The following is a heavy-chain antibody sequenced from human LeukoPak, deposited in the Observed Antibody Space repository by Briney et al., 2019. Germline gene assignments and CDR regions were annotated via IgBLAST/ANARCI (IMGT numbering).Heavy chain of an antibody. J-gene: IGHJ4*02. D-gene: IGHD1-14*01. CDR2: IYYSGST. CDR3: ATAPPPYMVSE. CDR1: GGFLSSGDYY. V-gene: IGHV4-30-4*01. Sequence: PSETLSLTCTVSGGFLSSGDYYWGWIRQPPGKGLEWIGYIYYSGSTYYNPSLKSRVTISVDTSKNQFSLRLSSVTAADTAVYSCATAPPPYMVSEWGQGTLVTVSS.